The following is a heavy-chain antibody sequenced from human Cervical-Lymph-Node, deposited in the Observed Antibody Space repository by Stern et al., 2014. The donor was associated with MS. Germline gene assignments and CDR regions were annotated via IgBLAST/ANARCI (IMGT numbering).Heavy chain of an antibody. CDR3: AREWGGFGDLIGYYYYGMDV. D-gene: IGHD3-10*01. CDR2: ISYGGTNK. CDR1: GFTFNSYA. Sequence: DQLVESGGGVVQPGRSLRLSCAASGFTFNSYAMHWVRQAPGKGLEWVAVISYGGTNKYYADSVKGRFTISRDNSKNTLFLQVNSLRPEDTAVYYCAREWGGFGDLIGYYYYGMDVWGQGTTVTVSS. J-gene: IGHJ6*02. V-gene: IGHV3-30-3*01.